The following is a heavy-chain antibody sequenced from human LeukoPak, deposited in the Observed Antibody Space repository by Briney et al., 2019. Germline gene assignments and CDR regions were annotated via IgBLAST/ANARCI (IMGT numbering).Heavy chain of an antibody. V-gene: IGHV1-18*01. CDR1: GYTFTSYG. CDR2: ISAYNGNT. J-gene: IGHJ4*02. CDR3: ARDSGSWRSGSYGLLDY. Sequence: ASVKVSCKASGYTFTSYGISWVRQAPGQGLEWMGWISAYNGNTNYAQKLQGRVTMTTDTSTSTAYMELRSLRSDDTAVYYCARDSGSWRSGSYGLLDYWGQGTLVTVSS. D-gene: IGHD1-26*01.